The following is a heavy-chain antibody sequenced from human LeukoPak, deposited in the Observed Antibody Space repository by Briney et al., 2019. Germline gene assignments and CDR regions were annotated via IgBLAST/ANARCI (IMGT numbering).Heavy chain of an antibody. D-gene: IGHD2-8*02. CDR2: IYYTGST. J-gene: IGHJ4*02. V-gene: IGHV4-59*08. CDR1: GDSISNNF. CDR3: ARRSRLVADY. Sequence: SETLSLTCSVSGDSISNNFWSWIRQSPGKGLEWIGYIYYTGSTNYNPSLMSRVTISVDTAKNQFSLKLSSVTAADTAVYYCARRSRLVADYWGQGTLVTVSS.